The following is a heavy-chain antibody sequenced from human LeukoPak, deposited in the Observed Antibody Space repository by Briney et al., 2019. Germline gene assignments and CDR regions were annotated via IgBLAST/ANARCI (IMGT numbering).Heavy chain of an antibody. D-gene: IGHD1-26*01. Sequence: PGGSLRLSCAASGFTVSSNFMVWVRQAPGKGLAWVAVVYAGGITNYADSVKGRFIISRDDSKDTLYLQMNSLRAEDTAVYYCARVGTLVGAGWFGFDLWGLGTMVTVSS. V-gene: IGHV3-66*01. J-gene: IGHJ3*01. CDR2: VYAGGIT. CDR1: GFTVSSNF. CDR3: ARVGTLVGAGWFGFDL.